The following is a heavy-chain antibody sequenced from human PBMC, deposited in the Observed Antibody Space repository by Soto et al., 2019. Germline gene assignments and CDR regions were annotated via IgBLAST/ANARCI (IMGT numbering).Heavy chain of an antibody. V-gene: IGHV3-30*18. Sequence: QVQLVESGGGVVQPGRSLRLSCAAFRSSFSSYGVQWVRQVPGKGLEWVAVISYDGTYKHYADSVKGRFTFSRDNSKNTVYLQMNSLRAEDPAVYYCAKDRGYYSSSWSFYWGQGTLVTVSS. J-gene: IGHJ4*02. CDR2: ISYDGTYK. CDR3: AKDRGYYSSSWSFY. CDR1: RSSFSSYG. D-gene: IGHD6-13*01.